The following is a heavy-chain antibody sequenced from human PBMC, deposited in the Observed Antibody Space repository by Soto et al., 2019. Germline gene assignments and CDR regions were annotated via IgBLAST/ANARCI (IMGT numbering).Heavy chain of an antibody. Sequence: GGSLRLSCAASGFTFSNYAMNWVRQAPGKGLEWVSAISGSGGSTYYADSVKGRFTISRDNSKNTLYVQMNSLRAEDTAVYYCTKPIKYCSSTSCYFDYWGQGTLVTVSS. CDR3: TKPIKYCSSTSCYFDY. D-gene: IGHD2-2*01. V-gene: IGHV3-23*01. J-gene: IGHJ4*02. CDR2: ISGSGGST. CDR1: GFTFSNYA.